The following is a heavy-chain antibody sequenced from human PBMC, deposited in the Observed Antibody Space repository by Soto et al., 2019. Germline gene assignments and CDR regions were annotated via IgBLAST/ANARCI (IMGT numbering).Heavy chain of an antibody. CDR2: ISASGGST. Sequence: GGSLRLSCGASGFTFSSYAMSWVRQAPGKGLEWVSAISASGGSTYYADSVKGRFTISRDNSKNTLYLQMNSLRAGDTAIYYCAKTGGYNPNNWFDPWGQGTLVTVSS. V-gene: IGHV3-23*01. J-gene: IGHJ5*02. D-gene: IGHD2-8*02. CDR3: AKTGGYNPNNWFDP. CDR1: GFTFSSYA.